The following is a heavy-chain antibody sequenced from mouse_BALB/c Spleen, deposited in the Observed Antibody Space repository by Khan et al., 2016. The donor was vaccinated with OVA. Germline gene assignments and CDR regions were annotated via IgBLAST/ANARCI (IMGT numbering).Heavy chain of an antibody. Sequence: QVRLQQSGPGLVAPSQSLSITCTVSGFSLTNYGVNWVRQPPGKGLEWLGVVWTDGSTHYNSALRSRLSIYKDNSKSQVFLKMNSLQIDDTAMYFCARFYDPYYAMDYWGQGTSVTVSS. CDR2: VWTDGST. J-gene: IGHJ4*01. CDR3: ARFYDPYYAMDY. D-gene: IGHD2-3*01. CDR1: GFSLTNYG. V-gene: IGHV2-9*02.